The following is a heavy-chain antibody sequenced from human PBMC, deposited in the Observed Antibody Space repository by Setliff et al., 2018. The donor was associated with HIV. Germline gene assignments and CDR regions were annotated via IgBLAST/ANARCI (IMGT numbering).Heavy chain of an antibody. CDR3: AHSLYCSSSNCSGLLFDY. J-gene: IGHJ4*02. CDR1: GFSLTTSAVG. V-gene: IGHV2-5*02. Sequence: SGPTLVNPTQTLTLTCAFSGFSLTTSAVGVGWIRQPPGKALEWLALIYWDDDKRYRSSRKSRLTITKDTSKNQVVLTMTNMDPVDTATYYCAHSLYCSSSNCSGLLFDYWGQGTLVTVSS. D-gene: IGHD2-2*01. CDR2: IYWDDDK.